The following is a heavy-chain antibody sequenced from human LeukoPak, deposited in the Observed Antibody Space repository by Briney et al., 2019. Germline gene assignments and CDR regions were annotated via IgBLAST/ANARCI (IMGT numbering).Heavy chain of an antibody. Sequence: GGSLRLSCAASGFTFSSYGMHWVRQAPGKGLEWVAFIRYDGSNKYYADSVKGRFTISRDNSENTLYLQMNSLRAEDTAVYYCARAPAMVSGYWGQGTLVTVSS. CDR2: IRYDGSNK. D-gene: IGHD5-18*01. V-gene: IGHV3-30*02. J-gene: IGHJ4*02. CDR1: GFTFSSYG. CDR3: ARAPAMVSGY.